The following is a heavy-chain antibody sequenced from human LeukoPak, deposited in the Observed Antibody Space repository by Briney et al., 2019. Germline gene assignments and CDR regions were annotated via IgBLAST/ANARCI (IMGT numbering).Heavy chain of an antibody. V-gene: IGHV1-2*02. CDR1: GYTFTGYY. J-gene: IGHJ6*03. Sequence: ASVKVSCKASGYTFTGYYMHWVRQAPGQGLEWMGWINPNSGGTNYAQKFQGRVTMTRDTSISTAYMELSRLRSDDTAVYYCARGASRGYYYYMDVWGKGTTVTVSS. CDR3: ARGASRGYYYYMDV. CDR2: INPNSGGT. D-gene: IGHD3-10*01.